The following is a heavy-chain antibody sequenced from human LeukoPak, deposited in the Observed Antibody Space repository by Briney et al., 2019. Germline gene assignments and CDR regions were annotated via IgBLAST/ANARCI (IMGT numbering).Heavy chain of an antibody. V-gene: IGHV4-59*01. CDR1: GGSISSYY. D-gene: IGHD5-18*01. J-gene: IGHJ6*03. Sequence: PSETPSLTCTVSGGSISSYYWSWIRQPPGKGLEWIGYIYYSGSTNYNPSLKSRVTISVDTSKNQFSLKLSSVTAADTAVYYCARKGYSYAYYYMDVWGKGTTVTVSS. CDR3: ARKGYSYAYYYMDV. CDR2: IYYSGST.